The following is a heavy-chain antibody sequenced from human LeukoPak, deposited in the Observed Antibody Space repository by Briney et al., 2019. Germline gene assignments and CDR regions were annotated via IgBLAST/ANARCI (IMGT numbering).Heavy chain of an antibody. D-gene: IGHD1-26*01. J-gene: IGHJ5*02. CDR2: ISSSSSYI. V-gene: IGHV3-21*01. CDR1: GFTFSSYS. CDR3: ARDGARANSGSYFNWFDP. Sequence: GGSLRLSCAASGFTFSSYSMNWVRQAPGKGLEWVSSISSSSSYIYYADSVKGRFTISRDNAKNSLYLQMNSLRAEDTAVYYCARDGARANSGSYFNWFDPWGQGTLVTVSS.